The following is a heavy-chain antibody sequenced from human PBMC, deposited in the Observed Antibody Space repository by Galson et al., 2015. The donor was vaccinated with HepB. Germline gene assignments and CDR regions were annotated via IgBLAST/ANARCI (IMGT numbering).Heavy chain of an antibody. CDR1: GYTFSDFD. CDR2: MNPNSGNT. J-gene: IGHJ5*01. CDR3: ARGPGRAVAGRGWFDS. D-gene: IGHD6-19*01. V-gene: IGHV1-8*01. Sequence: SVKVSCKASGYTFSDFDINWVRQATGQGLEWMGWMNPNSGNTGYAQKFQGRVTMTKNTSITTAYMELSSLRSENTAVYYCARGPGRAVAGRGWFDSWGQGTLVIVSS.